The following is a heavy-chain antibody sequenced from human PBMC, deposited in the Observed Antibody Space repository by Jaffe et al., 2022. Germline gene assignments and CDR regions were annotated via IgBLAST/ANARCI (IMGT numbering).Heavy chain of an antibody. D-gene: IGHD6-19*01. Sequence: EVQLVQSGAEVKKPGESLKISCKGSGYSFTSYWIGWVRQMPGKGLEWMGIIYPGDSDTRYSPSFQGQVTISADKSISTAYLQWSSLKASDTAMYYCASSQRRAGSSGWYIGHDAFDIWGQGTMVTVSS. CDR2: IYPGDSDT. CDR1: GYSFTSYW. J-gene: IGHJ3*02. V-gene: IGHV5-51*03. CDR3: ASSQRRAGSSGWYIGHDAFDI.